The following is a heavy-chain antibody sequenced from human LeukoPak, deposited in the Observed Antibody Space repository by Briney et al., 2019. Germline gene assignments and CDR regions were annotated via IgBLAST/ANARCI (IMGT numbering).Heavy chain of an antibody. Sequence: PGGSLRLSCAASGFTFSSYAMHWVRQAPGKGLEGVAVISYDGSNKSYADSVKGRFTISRDNSKNTLYLQMNSLRAEDTAVYYCASATDTVTTGALGYWGQGTLVTASS. CDR3: ASATDTVTTGALGY. V-gene: IGHV3-30-3*01. CDR2: ISYDGSNK. J-gene: IGHJ4*02. CDR1: GFTFSSYA. D-gene: IGHD4-17*01.